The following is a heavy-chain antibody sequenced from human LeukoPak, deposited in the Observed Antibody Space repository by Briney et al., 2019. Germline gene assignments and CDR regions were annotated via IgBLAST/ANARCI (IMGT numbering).Heavy chain of an antibody. CDR2: IWYDESNK. CDR3: ARDSGEYRSEWYFDL. D-gene: IGHD6-19*01. V-gene: IGHV3-33*08. CDR1: GFTFSSYS. Sequence: GRSLRLSCAASGFTFSSYSMYWVRQAPGKGLEWVAIIWYDESNKFYTDSVRGRFTTSRNNSKNTLYLQMNSLRAEATAVSFYARDSGEYRSEWYFDLWGGGTLVTVSS. J-gene: IGHJ2*01.